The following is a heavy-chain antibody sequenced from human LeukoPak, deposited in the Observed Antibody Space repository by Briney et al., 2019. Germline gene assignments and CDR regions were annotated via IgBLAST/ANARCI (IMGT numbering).Heavy chain of an antibody. CDR2: INHSGST. CDR1: GGSFSGYY. Sequence: SETLSLTCAVYGGSFSGYYWSWIRQPPGKGLEWIGEINHSGSTNYNPSLKSRVTISVDTSKNQFSLKLSSVTAADTAVYYCARRNYVWGSYRPLYNWFDPWGQGTLVTVSS. J-gene: IGHJ5*02. D-gene: IGHD3-16*02. CDR3: ARRNYVWGSYRPLYNWFDP. V-gene: IGHV4-34*01.